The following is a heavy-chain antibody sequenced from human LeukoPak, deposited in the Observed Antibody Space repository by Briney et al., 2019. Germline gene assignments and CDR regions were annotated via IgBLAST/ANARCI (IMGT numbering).Heavy chain of an antibody. CDR2: IYYSGGT. CDR1: GGSINYYY. Sequence: PSETLSLTCTVSGGSINYYYWMWIRQPPGKGLEWIGYIYYSGGTHYNPSLKSRVTMLVDTSKNQFSLKLTAVTAADTAVYYCAREPPGAGHFDYGGRGSLVTVSS. CDR3: AREPPGAGHFDY. D-gene: IGHD7-27*01. V-gene: IGHV4-59*01. J-gene: IGHJ4*02.